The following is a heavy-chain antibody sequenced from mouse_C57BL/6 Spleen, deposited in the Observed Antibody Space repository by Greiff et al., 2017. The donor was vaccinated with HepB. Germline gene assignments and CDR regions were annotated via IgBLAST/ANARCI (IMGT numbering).Heavy chain of an antibody. CDR2: INPSTGGT. V-gene: IGHV1-42*01. Sequence: EVQLQQSGPELVKPGASVKISCKASGYSFTGYYMNWVKQSPEKSLEWIGEINPSTGGTTYNQKFKAKATLTVDKSSSTAYMQLKSLTSEDSAVYYCARRLYQTGSYAMDYWGQGTSVTVSS. CDR1: GYSFTGYY. D-gene: IGHD4-1*01. CDR3: ARRLYQTGSYAMDY. J-gene: IGHJ4*01.